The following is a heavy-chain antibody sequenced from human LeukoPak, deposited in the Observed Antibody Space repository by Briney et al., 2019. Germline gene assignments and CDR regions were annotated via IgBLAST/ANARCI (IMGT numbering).Heavy chain of an antibody. Sequence: GESLKISCKGSGYSFTSYWIGGGRQMPGKGLEWMGIIYPGDSDTRYSPSFQGQVTISADKSISTAYLQWSSLKASDTAMYYCARQKGDIVVVPAAIRGSDAFDIWGQGTMVTVSS. J-gene: IGHJ3*02. CDR3: ARQKGDIVVVPAAIRGSDAFDI. CDR2: IYPGDSDT. CDR1: GYSFTSYW. D-gene: IGHD2-2*02. V-gene: IGHV5-51*01.